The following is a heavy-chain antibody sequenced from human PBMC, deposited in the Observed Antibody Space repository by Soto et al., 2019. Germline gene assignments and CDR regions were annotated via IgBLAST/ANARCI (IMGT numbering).Heavy chain of an antibody. Sequence: QVQLVQSGAEVKEPGASVKVSCKASGYTFTRYDINWVRQATGQGFEWMGWMNPNSGDTTYAQNFEGRVSMTRNTSINTAYMELNRLRYDDTAVYYCAREGAGGTADYWGQGSLVTVSS. CDR1: GYTFTRYD. D-gene: IGHD3-16*01. J-gene: IGHJ4*02. V-gene: IGHV1-8*01. CDR2: MNPNSGDT. CDR3: AREGAGGTADY.